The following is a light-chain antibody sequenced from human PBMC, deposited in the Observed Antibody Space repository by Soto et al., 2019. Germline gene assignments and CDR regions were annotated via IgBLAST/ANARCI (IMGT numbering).Light chain of an antibody. CDR1: QSVSRN. V-gene: IGKV3-15*01. Sequence: EIVMTQSPATLSVSPGERATLSCRASQSVSRNLAWYQQRPGQAPRLLISGASTRATGIAARFSGSGSGTEFTLTISSLQSEDSALYYCQQYNNWPTFGLGTRLEIK. CDR3: QQYNNWPT. J-gene: IGKJ5*01. CDR2: GAS.